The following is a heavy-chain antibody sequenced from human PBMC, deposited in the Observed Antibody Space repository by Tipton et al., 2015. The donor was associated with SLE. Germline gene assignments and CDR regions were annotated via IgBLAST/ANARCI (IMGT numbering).Heavy chain of an antibody. CDR3: ASAGYSSYFDY. V-gene: IGHV4-34*01. Sequence: TLSLTCAVYGGSLSGYYWSWIRQPLGKGLEWIGEINHSGSTNYNPSLQSRVTISVDTSKNQFSLILSSVTAADTAVYYCASAGYSSYFDYWGQGTLVTVSS. D-gene: IGHD2-15*01. CDR1: GGSLSGYY. CDR2: INHSGST. J-gene: IGHJ4*01.